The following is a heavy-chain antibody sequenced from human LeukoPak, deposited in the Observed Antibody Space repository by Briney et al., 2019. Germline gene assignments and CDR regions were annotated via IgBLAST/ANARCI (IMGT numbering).Heavy chain of an antibody. Sequence: ASVKVSCKASGYTFTSYYMHWVRHAPGQGHEWVGIINPSGGSTSYAQKFQGRVTMTRDTSTSTVYMELSSLRSEDTAVYYCARSSDLQMATITYWGQGTLVTVSS. CDR1: GYTFTSYY. V-gene: IGHV1-46*01. D-gene: IGHD5-24*01. CDR3: ARSSDLQMATITY. J-gene: IGHJ4*02. CDR2: INPSGGST.